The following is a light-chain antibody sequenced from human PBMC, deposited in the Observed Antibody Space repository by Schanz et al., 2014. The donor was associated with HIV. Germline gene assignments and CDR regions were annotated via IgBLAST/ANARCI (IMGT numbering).Light chain of an antibody. V-gene: IGLV1-40*01. Sequence: QSVLTQPPSVSAAPGQKVTISCSGSSSNIGNNYVSWYQQLPGTAPKLLIYSNNQRPSGVPDRFSGSKSGTSASLAITGLQAEDEADYYCQSYDSSLSGSGVFGGGTQLTVL. CDR1: SSNIGNNY. J-gene: IGLJ3*02. CDR2: SNN. CDR3: QSYDSSLSGSGV.